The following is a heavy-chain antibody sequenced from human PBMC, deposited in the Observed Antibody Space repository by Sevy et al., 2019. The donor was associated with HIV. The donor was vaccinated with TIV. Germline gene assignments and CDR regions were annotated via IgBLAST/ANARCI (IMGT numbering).Heavy chain of an antibody. Sequence: GGSLRLSCAASGFTFSSYAMHWVRQAPGKGLEWVAVISYDGSNKYYADSVKGRFTISRDNSKNTLYLQMNSLRAEDTAVYYCSRDETSYGYYYDGMDVWGQGTTVTVSS. CDR2: ISYDGSNK. D-gene: IGHD2-2*01. CDR1: GFTFSSYA. V-gene: IGHV3-30-3*01. CDR3: SRDETSYGYYYDGMDV. J-gene: IGHJ6*02.